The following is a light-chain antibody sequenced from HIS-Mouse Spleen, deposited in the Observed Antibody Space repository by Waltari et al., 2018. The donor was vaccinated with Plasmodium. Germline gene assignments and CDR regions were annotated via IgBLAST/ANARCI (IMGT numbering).Light chain of an antibody. V-gene: IGLV2-14*01. CDR1: SSDVGGYNY. Sequence: QSALTQPASVSGSPGQSITISCTGTSSDVGGYNYVSWYQQHPGKAPKLMIYEVSNRPAGVSKRFSGSKPGNTASLTSSGLQAEDEADYYCSSYTSSSTPWVFGGGTKLTVL. CDR3: SSYTSSSTPWV. CDR2: EVS. J-gene: IGLJ3*02.